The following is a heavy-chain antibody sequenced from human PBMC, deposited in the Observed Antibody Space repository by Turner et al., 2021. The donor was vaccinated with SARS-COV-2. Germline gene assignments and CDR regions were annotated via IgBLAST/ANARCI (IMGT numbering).Heavy chain of an antibody. J-gene: IGHJ4*02. V-gene: IGHV1-69*02. CDR3: ASRWFGELPFDY. CDR1: GGTLSSYT. CDR2: IIPILGIT. Sequence: QVQLVHSGAAVKKPVSSVKVSCKSSGGTLSSYTISWVLQAHGQGLEWMGRIIPILGITNYAQKFQGRVTITADKSTSTAYMDLNSLRSEDTAVYYCASRWFGELPFDYWGQGTLVTVSS. D-gene: IGHD3-10*01.